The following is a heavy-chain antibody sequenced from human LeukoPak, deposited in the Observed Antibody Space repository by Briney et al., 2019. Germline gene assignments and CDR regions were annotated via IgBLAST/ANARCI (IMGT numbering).Heavy chain of an antibody. Sequence: ASVKVSCKASGYTFTSYYMHWVRQAPGQGLEWMGIINPSGGSTSYAQKFQGRVTMTRDMSTSTVYMELSSLRSEDTAVYYCASGLWFGELFDLSGYDYWGQGTLVTVSS. V-gene: IGHV1-46*01. D-gene: IGHD3-10*01. CDR1: GYTFTSYY. CDR3: ASGLWFGELFDLSGYDY. CDR2: INPSGGST. J-gene: IGHJ4*02.